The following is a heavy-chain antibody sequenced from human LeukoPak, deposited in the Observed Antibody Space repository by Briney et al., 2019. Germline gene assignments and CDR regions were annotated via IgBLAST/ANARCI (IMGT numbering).Heavy chain of an antibody. Sequence: GGSLRLSCAAFGFTVSSNYMSWVRQAPGEGLEWVSVIYSGGSTYYPDSVKGRFTISRDNSKNTLYLQMNSLRAEDTAVYYCARDLDGSGSQAYWGQGTLVTVSS. D-gene: IGHD3-10*01. CDR1: GFTVSSNY. CDR3: ARDLDGSGSQAY. J-gene: IGHJ4*02. V-gene: IGHV3-66*01. CDR2: IYSGGST.